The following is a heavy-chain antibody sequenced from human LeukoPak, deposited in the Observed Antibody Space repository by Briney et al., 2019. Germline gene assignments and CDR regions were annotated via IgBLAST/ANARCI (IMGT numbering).Heavy chain of an antibody. V-gene: IGHV3-23*01. CDR2: ISVSGDNT. CDR3: VKYGSGSYYNGLY. Sequence: GGSLTLSCAASGFTFSSYAMTWVRQAPGKGLQWVATISVSGDNTYYADSVKGRFTIYRDTSKSTLYLQMNSLRDEDTAVYYCVKYGSGSYYNGLYWGQGTVVTVSS. D-gene: IGHD3-10*01. J-gene: IGHJ4*02. CDR1: GFTFSSYA.